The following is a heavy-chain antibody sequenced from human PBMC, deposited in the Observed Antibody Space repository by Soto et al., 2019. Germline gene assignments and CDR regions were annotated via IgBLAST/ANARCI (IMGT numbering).Heavy chain of an antibody. V-gene: IGHV1-18*01. Sequence: SVKVSCKTSGYTFSNYGITWVRQAPGQPLEWLGWISLYSDGTNYAQKFQGRVSMTTGTSTTTAYMELRSLRSDDTAVYYCARVVPGAEAWFGPWGQGTRVTVSS. CDR2: ISLYSDGT. D-gene: IGHD2-2*01. CDR1: GYTFSNYG. J-gene: IGHJ5*02. CDR3: ARVVPGAEAWFGP.